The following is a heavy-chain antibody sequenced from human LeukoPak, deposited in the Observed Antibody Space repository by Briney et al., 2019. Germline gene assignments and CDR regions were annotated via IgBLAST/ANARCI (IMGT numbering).Heavy chain of an antibody. CDR2: IYSGGDT. D-gene: IGHD3-22*01. CDR1: GFTVSSNY. CDR3: ASTYYYDSSGNSGTFDY. J-gene: IGHJ4*02. Sequence: GGSLRLSCAASGFTVSSNYMSWVRQAPGKGLEWVSIIYSGGDTYYADSVKGRFTISRDNSKNTLYLQMNSLRAEDTAVYYCASTYYYDSSGNSGTFDYWGQGTLVTVSS. V-gene: IGHV3-66*01.